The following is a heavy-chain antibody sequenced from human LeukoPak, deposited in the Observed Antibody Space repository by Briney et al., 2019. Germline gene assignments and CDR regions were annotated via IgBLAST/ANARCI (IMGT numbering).Heavy chain of an antibody. D-gene: IGHD3-16*01. CDR2: IYSSGNT. Sequence: SETLSLTCTVSGGSISSYHWSWIRQPAGKGLEWIGRIYSSGNTNYNPSLKSRVTMSVDTSKNQFSLKLTSVTAADTAVYYCARVGDYALKDWGQGTLVTVSS. CDR3: ARVGDYALKD. V-gene: IGHV4-4*07. CDR1: GGSISSYH. J-gene: IGHJ4*02.